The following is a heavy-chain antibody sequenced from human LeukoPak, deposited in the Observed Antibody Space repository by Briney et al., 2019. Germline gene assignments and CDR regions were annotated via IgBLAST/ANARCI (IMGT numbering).Heavy chain of an antibody. Sequence: GGSLRLSCAASGFTFSLYWMNWVRRAPEKGLEWVANIKQDGSEKNYVDSVKGRFTISRDNAKNSLYLQMNNLRVEDTAMYYCAGGTGFIIKDWGQGTLVTVSS. CDR1: GFTFSLYW. V-gene: IGHV3-7*03. CDR2: IKQDGSEK. CDR3: AGGTGFIIKD. J-gene: IGHJ4*02. D-gene: IGHD3-9*01.